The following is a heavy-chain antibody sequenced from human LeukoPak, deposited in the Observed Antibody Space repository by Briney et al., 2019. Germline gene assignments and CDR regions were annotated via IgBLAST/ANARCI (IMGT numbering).Heavy chain of an antibody. D-gene: IGHD3-10*01. CDR3: VKDSSTTWFGGDGK. CDR1: GFTFSYFG. CDR2: ISTDPSYK. V-gene: IGHV3-30*18. J-gene: IGHJ4*02. Sequence: GGSLRLSCTASGFTFSYFGLHWVRQAPGKGLEWVALISTDPSYKNYADSVKDRFTISRDNSKDILYLQMKSLRVEGTAVYYCVKDSSTTWFGGDGKWGQGTLVTVSS.